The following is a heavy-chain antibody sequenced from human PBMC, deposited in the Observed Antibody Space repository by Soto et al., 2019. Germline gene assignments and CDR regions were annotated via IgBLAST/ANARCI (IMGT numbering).Heavy chain of an antibody. CDR1: GFTVSSNY. V-gene: IGHV3-53*05. D-gene: IGHD1-1*01. CDR2: IYSGGST. CDR3: ARGTGTTRSWFDP. Sequence: QPGGSLRLSCAASGFTVSSNYMSWVRQAPGKGLEWVSVIYSGGSTYYADSVKGRFTISRDNSKNTLYLQMDSLRAEDMAVYYCARGTGTTRSWFDPWGQGTLVTVSS. J-gene: IGHJ5*02.